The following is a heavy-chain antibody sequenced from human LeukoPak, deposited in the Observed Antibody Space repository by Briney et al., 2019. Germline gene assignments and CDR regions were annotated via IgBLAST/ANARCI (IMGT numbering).Heavy chain of an antibody. CDR2: ISYDGSNK. D-gene: IGHD2-2*01. V-gene: IGHV3-30-3*01. Sequence: GGSLRLSCAASGLTFSGYAMHWVRQAPGKGLEWVAVISYDGSNKYYADSVKGRFTISRDNSKNTLYLQMNSLRAEDTAVYYCAKGGVPVVSPAVNWGQGTLVTVSS. J-gene: IGHJ4*02. CDR1: GLTFSGYA. CDR3: AKGGVPVVSPAVN.